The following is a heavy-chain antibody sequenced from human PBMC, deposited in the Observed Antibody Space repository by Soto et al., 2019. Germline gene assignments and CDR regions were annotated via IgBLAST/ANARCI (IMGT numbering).Heavy chain of an antibody. D-gene: IGHD6-6*01. J-gene: IGHJ5*02. Sequence: TSETLSLTCTVSGVSINSHNYFWGWIRQPPGKGLEWIGSLSYSGTTHHNPSLKSRVTMSVDMSKNQFSLKVTSVTVADTAVYYSARRPYASSFSLFDPWGQGTLVTVSS. CDR3: ARRPYASSFSLFDP. V-gene: IGHV4-39*01. CDR1: GVSINSHNYF. CDR2: LSYSGTT.